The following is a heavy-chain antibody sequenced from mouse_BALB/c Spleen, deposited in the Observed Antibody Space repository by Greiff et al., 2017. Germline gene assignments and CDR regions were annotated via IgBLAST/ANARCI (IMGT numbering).Heavy chain of an antibody. J-gene: IGHJ2*01. CDR3: ARDGYYPYYFDY. CDR1: GFTFTDYY. CDR2: IRNKANGYTT. Sequence: EVHLVESGGGLVQPGGSLRLSCATSGFTFTDYYMSWVRQPPGKALEWLGFIRNKANGYTTEYSASVKGRFTISRDNSQSILYLQMNTLRAEDSATYYCARDGYYPYYFDYWGQGTTLTVSS. V-gene: IGHV7-3*02. D-gene: IGHD2-3*01.